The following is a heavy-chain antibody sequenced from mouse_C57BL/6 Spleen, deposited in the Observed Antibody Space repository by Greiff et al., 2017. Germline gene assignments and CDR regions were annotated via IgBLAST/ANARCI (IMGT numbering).Heavy chain of an antibody. Sequence: VQLKESGPELVKPGASVKISCKASGYSFTGYYMNWVKQSPEKSLEWIGEINPSTGGTTYNQKFKAKDTLTVDKSSSTAYMQLKSLTSEDSAVYYCARRLIGDYYDYFDYWGQGTTLTVSS. V-gene: IGHV1-42*01. D-gene: IGHD1-1*01. CDR2: INPSTGGT. CDR1: GYSFTGYY. J-gene: IGHJ2*01. CDR3: ARRLIGDYYDYFDY.